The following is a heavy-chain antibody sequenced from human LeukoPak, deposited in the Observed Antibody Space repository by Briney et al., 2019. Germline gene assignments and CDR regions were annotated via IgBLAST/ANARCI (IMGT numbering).Heavy chain of an antibody. CDR2: ICPGDSDT. CDR3: ARVGAAAMGAFDI. V-gene: IGHV5-51*01. D-gene: IGHD2-2*01. Sequence: HGESLKISCKGSGYSFTSYWIGWVRQMPGKGLEWMGIICPGDSDTRYSPSFQGQVTISADKSISTAYLQWSSLKASDTAMYYCARVGAAAMGAFDIWGQGTMVTVSA. CDR1: GYSFTSYW. J-gene: IGHJ3*02.